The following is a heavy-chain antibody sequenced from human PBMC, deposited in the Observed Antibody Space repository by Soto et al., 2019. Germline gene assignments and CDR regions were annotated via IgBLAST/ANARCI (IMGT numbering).Heavy chain of an antibody. CDR1: GYTFTSYG. V-gene: IGHV1-18*01. Sequence: QVQLVQSGAEVKKPGASVKVSCKASGYTFTSYGISWVRQAPGQGLEWMGWISAYNGNTNYAQKLQGRDTMTTDTSTSTAYMELRSLRSDDTAVYYCAREGGSAGFGIPRARGRWFDPWGQGTLVTVSS. D-gene: IGHD3-10*01. J-gene: IGHJ5*02. CDR2: ISAYNGNT. CDR3: AREGGSAGFGIPRARGRWFDP.